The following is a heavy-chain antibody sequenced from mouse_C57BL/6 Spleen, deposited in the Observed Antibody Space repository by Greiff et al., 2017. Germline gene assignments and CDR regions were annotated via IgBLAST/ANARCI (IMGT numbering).Heavy chain of an antibody. Sequence: EVKLVESEGGLVQPGSSMKLSCTASGFTFSDYYMAWVRQVPEKGLEWVANINYDGSSTYYLDSLKSRFIISRDNAKNILYLQMSSLKSEDTATYYCARGCYYGNYFDYWGQGTTLTVSS. J-gene: IGHJ2*01. CDR3: ARGCYYGNYFDY. D-gene: IGHD2-1*01. V-gene: IGHV5-16*01. CDR2: INYDGSST. CDR1: GFTFSDYY.